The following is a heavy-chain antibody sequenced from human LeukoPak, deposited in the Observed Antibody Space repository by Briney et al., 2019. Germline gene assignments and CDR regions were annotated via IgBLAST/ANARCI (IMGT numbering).Heavy chain of an antibody. Sequence: GGSLRLSCAASGFSSSSYEMNWVRQAPAKGLEWVSHISSGGNTEYYVDSVRGRFTMSRDNAKNLLFLQMNSLRAEDTAVYYCARAYGDYESYAFDIWGQGTMVTVSS. J-gene: IGHJ3*02. CDR2: ISSGGNTE. V-gene: IGHV3-48*03. CDR1: GFSSSSYE. D-gene: IGHD4-17*01. CDR3: ARAYGDYESYAFDI.